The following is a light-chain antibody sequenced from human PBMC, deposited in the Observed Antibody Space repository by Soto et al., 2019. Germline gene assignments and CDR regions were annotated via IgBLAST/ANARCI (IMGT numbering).Light chain of an antibody. Sequence: DIQMTQSPSSLSASVGDRVTITCQASQDISDYLNWYQQKPGKAPQLLIYETSNLQTGVPSRFSGGGSGTHFTLTISSLQPEDIATYYCQQYDGLPCTFGQGTKLDIK. CDR1: QDISDY. J-gene: IGKJ2*02. V-gene: IGKV1-33*01. CDR3: QQYDGLPCT. CDR2: ETS.